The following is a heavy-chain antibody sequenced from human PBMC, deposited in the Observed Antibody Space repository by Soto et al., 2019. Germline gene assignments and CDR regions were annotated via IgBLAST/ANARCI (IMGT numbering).Heavy chain of an antibody. V-gene: IGHV1-69*12. CDR3: ARDSGYSTGWVFDY. Sequence: QVHLVQSGAEVKKPGSSVKVSCKASGGTFSNFAISWVRQAPGQGLEWLGGIIPIFGRPNYAQRFLGRVTISADESTTTAYMDLSSLRSEDTAVYYCARDSGYSTGWVFDYWGQGTPVTVSS. J-gene: IGHJ4*02. D-gene: IGHD6-19*01. CDR2: IIPIFGRP. CDR1: GGTFSNFA.